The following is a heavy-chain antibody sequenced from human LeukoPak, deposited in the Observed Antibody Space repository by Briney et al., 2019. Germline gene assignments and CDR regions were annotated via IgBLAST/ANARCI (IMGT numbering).Heavy chain of an antibody. CDR3: ARGRITAAGYYYYYGMDV. J-gene: IGHJ6*02. Sequence: SGTLSLTCAVSGGSISSSNWWSWVRQSPGKGLEWIGEIYHRGSTNYNPSLKSRVTISVDTSKNQFSLKLSSVTAADTAVYYCARGRITAAGYYYYYGMDVWGQGTTVTVSS. CDR1: GGSISSSNW. CDR2: IYHRGST. D-gene: IGHD6-13*01. V-gene: IGHV4-4*02.